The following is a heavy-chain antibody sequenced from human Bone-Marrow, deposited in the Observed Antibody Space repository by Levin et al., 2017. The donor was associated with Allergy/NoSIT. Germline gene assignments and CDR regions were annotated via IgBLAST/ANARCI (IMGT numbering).Heavy chain of an antibody. D-gene: IGHD6-19*01. CDR2: IWFDGSNK. Sequence: HGESLKISCAASGFTFNNYGMHWVRQAPGKGLEWVGVIWFDGSNKDYADSVKGRFTISRDNSKKTLYLQMNSLRAEDTAMYYCARDHGVGVAGTGLDYWGQGTLVTVSS. CDR1: GFTFNNYG. J-gene: IGHJ4*02. V-gene: IGHV3-33*01. CDR3: ARDHGVGVAGTGLDY.